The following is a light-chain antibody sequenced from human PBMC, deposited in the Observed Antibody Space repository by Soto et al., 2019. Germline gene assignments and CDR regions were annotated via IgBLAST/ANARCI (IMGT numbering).Light chain of an antibody. CDR1: QGVGSN. V-gene: IGKV3-15*01. Sequence: EIVMTQSPGTLSVSPGERVTVRCRASQGVGSNLAWYQQKPGQAPRLLIYGASTRATGIRGRFSGSGSGTNFTFAISKLQSEDFGDYYCQQYDAWPLTFGGGTQVEI. CDR2: GAS. CDR3: QQYDAWPLT. J-gene: IGKJ4*01.